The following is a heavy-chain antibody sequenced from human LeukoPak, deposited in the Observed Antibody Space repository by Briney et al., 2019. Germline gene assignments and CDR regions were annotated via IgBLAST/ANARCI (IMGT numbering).Heavy chain of an antibody. CDR1: GFSFTFTKNW. D-gene: IGHD6-6*01. V-gene: IGHV5-51*01. CDR2: IYPVDSDI. Sequence: GESLKISCKASGFSFTFTKNWIGWVRQVPGKGLEWMGIIYPVDSDIRYNPSFQGQVTISVDKSISTTYLQWSSLKASDTAMYYCARHLSPSIADPFDYWGQGTLVTVSS. CDR3: ARHLSPSIADPFDY. J-gene: IGHJ4*02.